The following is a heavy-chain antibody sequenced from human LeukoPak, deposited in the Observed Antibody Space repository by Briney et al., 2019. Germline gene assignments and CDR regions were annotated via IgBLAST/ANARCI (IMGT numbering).Heavy chain of an antibody. CDR3: ARLYGDIAAADYDY. CDR2: IYPGGSDT. Sequence: GESLKISCKGSGYSFTSYWIGLVRQMPGKGLEWMGIIYPGGSDTRYSPSFQGQVTISADKSISTACLQWSSLTASDTAMYYCARLYGDIAAADYDYWGQGTLVTVSS. V-gene: IGHV5-51*01. CDR1: GYSFTSYW. D-gene: IGHD6-13*01. J-gene: IGHJ4*02.